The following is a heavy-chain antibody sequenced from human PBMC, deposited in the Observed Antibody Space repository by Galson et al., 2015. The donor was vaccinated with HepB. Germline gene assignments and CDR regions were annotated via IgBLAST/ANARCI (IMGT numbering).Heavy chain of an antibody. CDR3: AADELGGSGWYPSFDY. J-gene: IGHJ4*02. CDR2: IIPIFGTA. D-gene: IGHD6-19*01. CDR1: GGTFSSYA. V-gene: IGHV1-69*13. Sequence: SVKVSCKASGGTFSSYAISWVRQAPGQGLEWMGGIIPIFGTANYAQKFQGRVTITADESTSTAYMELSSLRSEDTAVYYCAADELGGSGWYPSFDYWGQGTLVTVSS.